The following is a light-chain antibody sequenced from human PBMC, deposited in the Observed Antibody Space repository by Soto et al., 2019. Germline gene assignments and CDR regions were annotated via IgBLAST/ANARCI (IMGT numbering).Light chain of an antibody. CDR2: TNS. CDR1: SSNIGVSS. CDR3: EAWDYSLAAYV. Sequence: QSVLTQPPSASGTPGQRVTISCSGNSSNIGVSSVNWYQHLPGTAPKLLIYTNSRRPSGVPDRFSGSKSGTSASLTISGPQSEDEAFYYCEAWDYSLAAYVFGTGTKV. J-gene: IGLJ1*01. V-gene: IGLV1-44*01.